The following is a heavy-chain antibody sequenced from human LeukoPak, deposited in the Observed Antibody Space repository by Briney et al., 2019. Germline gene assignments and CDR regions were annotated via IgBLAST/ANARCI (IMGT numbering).Heavy chain of an antibody. D-gene: IGHD3-22*01. Sequence: SETLSLTCTVSGGSISSSSYYRDWIRQPPGKGLEWIGSIFYSETTYYNPSLKSRVTISVDTSRNQFSLKLSSVTAADTAVYYCASHFYDRTGRPFDCWGQGILVTVSS. V-gene: IGHV4-39*01. CDR3: ASHFYDRTGRPFDC. CDR2: IFYSETT. CDR1: GGSISSSSYY. J-gene: IGHJ4*02.